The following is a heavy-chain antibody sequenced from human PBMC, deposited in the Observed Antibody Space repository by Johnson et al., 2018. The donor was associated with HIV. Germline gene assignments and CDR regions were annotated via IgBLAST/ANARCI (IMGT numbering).Heavy chain of an antibody. D-gene: IGHD6-13*01. V-gene: IGHV3-33*08. CDR1: GFTFSSYG. Sequence: QVQLVESGGGVVQPGRSLRLSCAASGFTFSSYGMHWVRQAPGKGLEWVAVIWYDGSNKYYADSVKGRFTISRDNSKNTLYLQMNSLRAEDTDVYYCARGGIAAAGDAFDIWGQGTMVTVSS. CDR3: ARGGIAAAGDAFDI. J-gene: IGHJ3*02. CDR2: IWYDGSNK.